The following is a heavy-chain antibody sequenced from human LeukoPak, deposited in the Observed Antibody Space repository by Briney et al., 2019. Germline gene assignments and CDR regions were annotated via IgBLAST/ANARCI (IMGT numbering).Heavy chain of an antibody. D-gene: IGHD1-1*01. J-gene: IGHJ5*02. CDR1: GGSISSFY. CDR3: ARHGTSGTNLNWFDP. Sequence: PSETLSLTCAVSGGSISSFYWSWIRQPPGKGLEWIGYIYYSGSTNYNPSLKSRVTISVDTSKNQFSLKLSSVTAADTAVYYCARHGTSGTNLNWFDPWGQGTLVTVSS. CDR2: IYYSGST. V-gene: IGHV4-59*01.